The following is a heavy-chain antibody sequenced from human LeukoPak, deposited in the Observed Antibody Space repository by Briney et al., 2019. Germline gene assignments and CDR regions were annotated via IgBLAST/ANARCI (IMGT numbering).Heavy chain of an antibody. CDR2: IGSDYNT. CDR1: GFAFSSYV. CDR3: AKGKRSSCFDP. J-gene: IGHJ5*02. V-gene: IGHV3-23*01. D-gene: IGHD6-6*01. Sequence: GRSLRLSCSASGFAFSSYVMNWVRQAPGWGLEWVSSIGSDYNTYYADSVKGRFTISRDNSKNTLYLQMNSLTDEDTAAYYCAKGKRSSCFDPWGQGTLVTVSS.